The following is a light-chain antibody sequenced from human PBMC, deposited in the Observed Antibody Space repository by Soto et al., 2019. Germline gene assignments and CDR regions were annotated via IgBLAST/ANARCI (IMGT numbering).Light chain of an antibody. CDR3: QQYNNWWT. V-gene: IGKV3-15*01. CDR1: QSVSSN. Sequence: EIVMTQSPATLSVSPVERATLSCRASQSVSSNLAWYQQKPGQAPRLLIYGASTRPTGIPARFSGSGSETEFTLTISSLQSEDFAVYYCQQYNNWWTFGQGTKVEIK. J-gene: IGKJ1*01. CDR2: GAS.